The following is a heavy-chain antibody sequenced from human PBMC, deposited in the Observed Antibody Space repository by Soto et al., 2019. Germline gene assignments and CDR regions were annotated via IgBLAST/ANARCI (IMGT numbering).Heavy chain of an antibody. CDR1: GFTFRSYG. J-gene: IGHJ4*02. Sequence: GGSLRLSCAASGFTFRSYGLNWVRQAPGKGLEWVSYISSSSSYTNYADSVKGRFTISRDNAKNSLYLQMNSLRAEDTAVYYCARESPPLAYDSSGYYLDWGQGTLVTVSS. CDR3: ARESPPLAYDSSGYYLD. D-gene: IGHD3-22*01. V-gene: IGHV3-21*05. CDR2: ISSSSSYT.